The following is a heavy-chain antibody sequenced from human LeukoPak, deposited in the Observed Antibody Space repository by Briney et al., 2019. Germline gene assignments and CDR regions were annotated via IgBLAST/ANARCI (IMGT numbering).Heavy chain of an antibody. CDR1: GGSISSGGYS. CDR3: ARPPQYCSSTSCYLFVGIVGATKYAFDI. V-gene: IGHV4-30-2*01. Sequence: SETLSLTCAVSGGSISSGGYSWSWIRQPPGKGLEWIGYISHSGSTNYNPSLKSRVTISVDTSKNQFSLKLSSVTAADTAVYYCARPPQYCSSTSCYLFVGIVGATKYAFDIWGQGTMVTVSS. CDR2: ISHSGST. D-gene: IGHD2-2*01. J-gene: IGHJ3*02.